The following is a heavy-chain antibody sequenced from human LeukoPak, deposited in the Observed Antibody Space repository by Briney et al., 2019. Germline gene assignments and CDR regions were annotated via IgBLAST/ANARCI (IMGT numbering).Heavy chain of an antibody. CDR1: GGSFSGYY. J-gene: IGHJ4*02. CDR2: INHSGSA. CDR3: ARGPSEENYYDSSGRFDY. D-gene: IGHD3-22*01. Sequence: PSETLSLTCAVYGGSFSGYYWSWIRQPPGKGLEWIGEINHSGSANYNPSLKSRVTISVDTSKNQFSLKLSSVTAADTAVYYCARGPSEENYYDSSGRFDYWGQGTLVTVSS. V-gene: IGHV4-34*01.